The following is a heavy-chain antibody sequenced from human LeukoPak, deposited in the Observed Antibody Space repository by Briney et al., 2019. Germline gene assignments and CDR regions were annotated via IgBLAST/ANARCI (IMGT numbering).Heavy chain of an antibody. CDR1: GFTFSSYS. Sequence: PGGSLRLSCAASGFTFSSYSMNWVRQAPGKGLEWVSYISSSGSTIYYADSVKGRFTISRDNAKNSLYLQMNSLRAEDTAVYYCARVGPVQLERPPYYYYMDIWGKGTTVTVSS. V-gene: IGHV3-48*01. D-gene: IGHD1-1*01. CDR3: ARVGPVQLERPPYYYYMDI. J-gene: IGHJ6*03. CDR2: ISSSGSTI.